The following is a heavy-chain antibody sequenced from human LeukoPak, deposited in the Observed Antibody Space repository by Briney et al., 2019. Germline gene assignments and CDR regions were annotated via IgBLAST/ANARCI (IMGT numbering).Heavy chain of an antibody. CDR1: GFTFSSYA. D-gene: IGHD2-2*01. J-gene: IGHJ4*02. CDR3: AKSKGIVPAAPPYYFDY. CDR2: ISDSGGST. Sequence: GGSLGLSCAASGFTFSSYAMSWVRQAPGKGLEWVSAISDSGGSTYYADSVKGRFTISRDNSKNTLYLQMNSLRAEDTAVYYCAKSKGIVPAAPPYYFDYWGQGTLVTVSS. V-gene: IGHV3-23*01.